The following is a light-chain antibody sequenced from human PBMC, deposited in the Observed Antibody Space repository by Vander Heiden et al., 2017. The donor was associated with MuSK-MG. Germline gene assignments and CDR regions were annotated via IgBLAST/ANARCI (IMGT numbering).Light chain of an antibody. V-gene: IGKV3-15*01. CDR1: QGVSSN. Sequence: ILMPQSPATLSVPPGEKATLSCRASQGVSSNLAWYQQKPGQAPGLLIYGVSTRATAIPARFSGSGSGTEFTLTISSLQSEDFAVYYCQQYYNWPPTFGGGTKLEIK. CDR3: QQYYNWPPT. J-gene: IGKJ4*01. CDR2: GVS.